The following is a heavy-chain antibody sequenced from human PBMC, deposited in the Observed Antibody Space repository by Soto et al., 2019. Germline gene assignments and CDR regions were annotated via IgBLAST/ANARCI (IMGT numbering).Heavy chain of an antibody. V-gene: IGHV3-23*01. J-gene: IGHJ4*02. Sequence: GGSLRLSSRASGFAFSSFSRSWVRQTPGKGLDLVSDISVSDGSTYSADYVKRRSTISRDNSKNTLYLQMSGLRAEDKAVYSCARGFSAGKGSPPDVWGQGSLVTVSS. D-gene: IGHD6-13*01. CDR3: ARGFSAGKGSPPDV. CDR2: ISVSDGST. CDR1: GFAFSSFS.